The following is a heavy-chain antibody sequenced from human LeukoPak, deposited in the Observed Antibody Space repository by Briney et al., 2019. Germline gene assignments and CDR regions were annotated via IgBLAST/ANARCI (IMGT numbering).Heavy chain of an antibody. V-gene: IGHV3-23*01. Sequence: TGGSLRLSCAASGFTFSSYAMSWVRQAPGQGLEWVSVILGDATAYYADSVKGRFTVSRDNSKNTLFLQLNALRAEDTAVYFCAKDRQGDGFYNFDYWGPGTPVIVSP. CDR3: AKDRQGDGFYNFDY. CDR1: GFTFSSYA. J-gene: IGHJ4*02. D-gene: IGHD5-24*01. CDR2: ILGDATA.